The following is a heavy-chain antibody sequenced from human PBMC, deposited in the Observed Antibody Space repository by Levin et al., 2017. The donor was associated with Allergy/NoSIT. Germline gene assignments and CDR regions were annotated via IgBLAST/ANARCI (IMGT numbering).Heavy chain of an antibody. CDR1: GGSISSYY. CDR3: ARVRVGATGWLDP. V-gene: IGHV4-4*07. CDR2: MYTSGNT. J-gene: IGHJ5*02. D-gene: IGHD1-26*01. Sequence: SETLSLTCTVSGGSISSYYWSWIRQSAGKGLEWIGRMYTSGNTNYNPSLKSRVTMSVDTSKNQLPLKLTSVTAADTAVYYCARVRVGATGWLDPWGQGTQVTVSS.